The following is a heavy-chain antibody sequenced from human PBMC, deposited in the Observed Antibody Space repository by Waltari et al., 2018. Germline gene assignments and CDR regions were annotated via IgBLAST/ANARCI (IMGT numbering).Heavy chain of an antibody. J-gene: IGHJ4*02. Sequence: QVQLQESGPGLVKPSGNLSLTCSVTGGCITSYFWSGVRQPPGQGLEWIGYVYHSGRTPYNPSLKCRVTISVDTSKNQFSLKLNSVTASDTAVYYCARIPELQGFGVERTYYFDYWGQGTLVTVSS. V-gene: IGHV4-59*12. CDR3: ARIPELQGFGVERTYYFDY. CDR1: GGCITSYF. D-gene: IGHD3-10*01. CDR2: VYHSGRT.